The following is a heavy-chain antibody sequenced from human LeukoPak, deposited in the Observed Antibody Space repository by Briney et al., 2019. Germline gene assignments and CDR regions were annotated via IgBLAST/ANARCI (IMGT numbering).Heavy chain of an antibody. CDR3: ARDLSGIAGYTYGRGIDY. J-gene: IGHJ4*02. Sequence: GGSLRLSCAASGFTFSSYWMSWVRQAPGKGLEWVANIKKDGSEKYYVDAVKGRFTISRDNAKTSLYLQMNSLRAEDTAVYYCARDLSGIAGYTYGRGIDYWGQGTLVTVSS. CDR2: IKKDGSEK. V-gene: IGHV3-7*01. D-gene: IGHD5-18*01. CDR1: GFTFSSYW.